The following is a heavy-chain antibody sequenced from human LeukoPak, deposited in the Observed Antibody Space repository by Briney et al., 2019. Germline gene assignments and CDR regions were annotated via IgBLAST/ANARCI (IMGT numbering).Heavy chain of an antibody. J-gene: IGHJ4*02. CDR3: ARDSDIVTGSKSHFDY. V-gene: IGHV3-30*03. CDR2: ISYDGSNK. Sequence: GRSLRLSCAASGFTFSSYGMHWVRQAPGKGLEWVAVISYDGSNKYYADSVKGRFTISRDNSKNTLYLQMNSLRAEDTAVYYCARDSDIVTGSKSHFDYWGQGTLVTVSS. CDR1: GFTFSSYG. D-gene: IGHD3-9*01.